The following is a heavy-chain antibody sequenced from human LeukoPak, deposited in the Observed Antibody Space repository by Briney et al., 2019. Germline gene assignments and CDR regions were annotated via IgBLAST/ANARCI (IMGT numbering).Heavy chain of an antibody. D-gene: IGHD6-6*01. CDR3: ASQGHSSSSFDY. CDR2: IYYSGST. V-gene: IGHV4-39*07. Sequence: SETLSLTCSVSGGSISSSNYYWGWIRQPPGKGLEWIGSIYYSGSTYYNPSLKSRVTISVDTSKNQFSLKLSSVTAADTAVYYCASQGHSSSSFDYWGQGTLVTVSS. J-gene: IGHJ4*02. CDR1: GGSISSSNYY.